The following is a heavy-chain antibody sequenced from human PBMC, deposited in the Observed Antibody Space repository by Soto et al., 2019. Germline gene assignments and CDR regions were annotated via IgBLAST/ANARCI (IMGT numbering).Heavy chain of an antibody. V-gene: IGHV3-21*01. J-gene: IGHJ3*02. CDR1: GFTFTRYS. CDR2: ISSTTNYI. CDR3: AKEFQWELHAFDI. Sequence: VGSLRLSCAASGFTFTRYSMNWVRQAPGKGLEWVSSISSTTNYIYYADSMKGRFTVSRDNAKNSVYLEMNSLSAEDTAVYYCAKEFQWELHAFDIWGQGTMVTVSS. D-gene: IGHD1-26*01.